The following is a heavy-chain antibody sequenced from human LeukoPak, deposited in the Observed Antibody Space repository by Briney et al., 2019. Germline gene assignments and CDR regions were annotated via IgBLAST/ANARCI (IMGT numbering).Heavy chain of an antibody. CDR2: IYPGDSDT. J-gene: IGHJ1*01. CDR3: ATYAGSYSKYFQH. D-gene: IGHD3-10*01. CDR1: GYKFNAYW. Sequence: GESLKISCKGSGYKFNAYWIAWVRQMPGKGLEWMGIIYPGDSDTRYSPSFQGQVTISADKSISTAYLQWSSLKASDTAMYFCATYAGSYSKYFQHWGQGTLVTVSS. V-gene: IGHV5-51*01.